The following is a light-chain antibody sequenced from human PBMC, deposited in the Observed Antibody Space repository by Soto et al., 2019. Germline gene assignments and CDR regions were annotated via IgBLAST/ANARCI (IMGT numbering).Light chain of an antibody. V-gene: IGLV1-44*01. CDR2: GNN. CDR3: AAWDDSLNGPV. CDR1: SSNIRTNT. J-gene: IGLJ2*01. Sequence: HSVLTQPPSASGTPGQRVTISCSGSSSNIRTNTVNWYQQFPGTAPKVLIYGNNQRPSGVPDRFSGSKSGTSASLAISGLQSEDEADYYCAAWDDSLNGPVFGGGTKVTVL.